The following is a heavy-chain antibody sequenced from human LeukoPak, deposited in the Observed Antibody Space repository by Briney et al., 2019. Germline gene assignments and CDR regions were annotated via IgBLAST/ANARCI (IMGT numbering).Heavy chain of an antibody. CDR2: INHSGST. D-gene: IGHD6-19*01. J-gene: IGHJ6*03. CDR3: ARVRRWLDYYYYMDV. Sequence: ASETLSLTCAVYGGSFSGYYWSWIRQPPGKGLEWIGEINHSGSTNYNPSLKSRVTISVDTSKNQFSLKLSSVTAADTAVYYCARVRRWLDYYYYMDVWGKGTTVTVSS. CDR1: GGSFSGYY. V-gene: IGHV4-34*01.